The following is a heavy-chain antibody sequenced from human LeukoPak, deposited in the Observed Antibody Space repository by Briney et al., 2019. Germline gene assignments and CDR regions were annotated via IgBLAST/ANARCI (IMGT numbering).Heavy chain of an antibody. J-gene: IGHJ6*02. CDR3: AKDLSSGSSIYGMDV. CDR1: GFTFSNYG. Sequence: PGGSLRLSCAASGFTFSNYGMHWVRQAPGKGLEWVALISYDGSNKYYADSVRGRFTISRDNSKNTLYLQMNSLRAEDTAVYYCAKDLSSGSSIYGMDVRGQGTTVTVSS. D-gene: IGHD3-10*02. CDR2: ISYDGSNK. V-gene: IGHV3-30*18.